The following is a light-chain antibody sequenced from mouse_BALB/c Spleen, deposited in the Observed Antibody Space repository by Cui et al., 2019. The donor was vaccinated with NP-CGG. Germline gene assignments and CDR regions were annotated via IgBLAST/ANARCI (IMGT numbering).Light chain of an antibody. V-gene: IGLV1*01. J-gene: IGLJ1*01. CDR2: GTN. Sequence: AVLSRESALTTSPGETVTLTCRSSTGAVTTNNYANWVQEKPDHLFTGLIGGTNNRVPGVPARFSGSLIGDKAALTITGAQTEDEAIYFCALWYSNHWVFGGGTKLTVL. CDR3: ALWYSNHWV. CDR1: TGAVTTNNY.